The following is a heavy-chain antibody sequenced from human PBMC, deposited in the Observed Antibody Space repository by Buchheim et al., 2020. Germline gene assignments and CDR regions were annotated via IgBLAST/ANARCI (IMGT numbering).Heavy chain of an antibody. D-gene: IGHD3-3*01. CDR2: ISYDGSNK. V-gene: IGHV3-30*18. CDR3: AKVFGRFLEWLTSDV. CDR1: GFTFSSYG. J-gene: IGHJ6*02. Sequence: QVQLVESGGGVVQPGRSLRLSCAASGFTFSSYGMHWVRQAPGKGLEWVAVISYDGSNKYYADSVKGRFTISRDNSKNTLYLQMNSLRAEDTAVYYCAKVFGRFLEWLTSDVWGQGTT.